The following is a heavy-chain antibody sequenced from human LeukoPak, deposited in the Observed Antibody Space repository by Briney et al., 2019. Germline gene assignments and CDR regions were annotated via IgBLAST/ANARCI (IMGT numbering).Heavy chain of an antibody. CDR1: GGSISSYY. J-gene: IGHJ4*02. CDR3: AREGYHYDSSGYYPGRFDY. D-gene: IGHD3-22*01. Sequence: PSETLSLTCTVSGGSISSYYWSWIRQPPGKGLEWIGSISHSGGTFYNPSLKSRVTISVDTSKNYFSLKLSSVTAADTAVYYCAREGYHYDSSGYYPGRFDYWGQGTLVTVSS. V-gene: IGHV4-38-2*02. CDR2: ISHSGGT.